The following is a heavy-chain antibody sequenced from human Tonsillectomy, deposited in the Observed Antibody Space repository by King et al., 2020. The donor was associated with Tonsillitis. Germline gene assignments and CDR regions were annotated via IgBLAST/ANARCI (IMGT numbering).Heavy chain of an antibody. CDR1: GGSISSYY. CDR3: ARALWGSGSYYKGTFDP. J-gene: IGHJ5*02. V-gene: IGHV4-59*01. D-gene: IGHD3-10*01. Sequence: VQLQESGPGLVKPSETLSLTCTVSGGSISSYYWSWIRQPPGKGLEWIGYIYYSGSTNYNPSLKSRVTISVDTSKNQFSLELSSVTAADTAVYYCARALWGSGSYYKGTFDPWGQGTLVTVSS. CDR2: IYYSGST.